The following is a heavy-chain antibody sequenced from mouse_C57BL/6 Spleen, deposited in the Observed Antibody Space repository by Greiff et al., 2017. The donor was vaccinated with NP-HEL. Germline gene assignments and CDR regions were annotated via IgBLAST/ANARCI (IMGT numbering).Heavy chain of an antibody. V-gene: IGHV1-55*01. J-gene: IGHJ1*03. D-gene: IGHD2-1*01. Sequence: QVQLQQPGAELVKPGASVKMSCKASGYTFTSYWITWVKQRPGQGLEWIGDIYPGSGSTNYNEKFKSKATLTVDTSSSTAYMQLSSLTSEDSAVYYCARPYGNHWYFDVWGTGTTVTVSS. CDR2: IYPGSGST. CDR1: GYTFTSYW. CDR3: ARPYGNHWYFDV.